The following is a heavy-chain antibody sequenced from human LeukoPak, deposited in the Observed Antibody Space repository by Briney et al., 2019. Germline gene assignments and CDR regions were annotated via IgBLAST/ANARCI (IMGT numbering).Heavy chain of an antibody. Sequence: ASVKVSCKAPGYTFTSYNINRVPQATRPGREWMGWMNPNSGNTGYEQKFQGSVTMTRNTSVSTAYMELRSRRSEDTAVYYCARKYRASNWFDPWGEGTLVTVSS. J-gene: IGHJ5*02. CDR1: GYTFTSYN. CDR2: MNPNSGNT. CDR3: ARKYRASNWFDP. V-gene: IGHV1-8*01. D-gene: IGHD4/OR15-4a*01.